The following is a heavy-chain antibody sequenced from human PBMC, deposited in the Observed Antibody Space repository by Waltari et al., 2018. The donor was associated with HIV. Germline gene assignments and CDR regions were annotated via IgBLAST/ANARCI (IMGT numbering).Heavy chain of an antibody. J-gene: IGHJ4*02. CDR3: ASVRVAYDSSDYYQYYFDY. V-gene: IGHV4-30-4*01. CDR2: IYYSENP. CDR1: GGSISSGDYY. D-gene: IGHD3-22*01. Sequence: QVQLQESGPGLVKPSQTLSLTGTVSGGSISSGDYYWGWIRQPPGKGLEWSGYIYYSENPNYNPSLKSRVTISVDTSKTQFSLSMGSVTAADTAVYYCASVRVAYDSSDYYQYYFDYWGQGTLVTVSS.